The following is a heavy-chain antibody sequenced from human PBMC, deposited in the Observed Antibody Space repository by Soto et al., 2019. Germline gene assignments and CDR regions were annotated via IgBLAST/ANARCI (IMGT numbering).Heavy chain of an antibody. V-gene: IGHV4-59*03. CDR2: IYHNGNS. D-gene: IGHD2-15*01. Sequence: QVRLQESGPGLVKPSETLSLTCSISGGNIKSYFWSWIRQPPGKGLEWLGYIYHNGNSMYNPSFKSRLALSGDASNNQLPLNLTSVSAAGAAVYYCATPGPAGLFGRGTLITVSS. CDR1: GGNIKSYF. J-gene: IGHJ2*01. CDR3: ATPGPAGL.